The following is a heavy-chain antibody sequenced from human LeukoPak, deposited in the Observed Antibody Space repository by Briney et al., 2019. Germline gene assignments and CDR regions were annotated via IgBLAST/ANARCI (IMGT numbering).Heavy chain of an antibody. CDR1: GGTFSSYA. D-gene: IGHD1-20*01. Sequence: ASVKVSCKASGGTFSSYAISWVRQAPGQGLEWMGGIIPIFGTANYAQKFQGRVTITADESTSTAYMELSSLRSEDTAVYYCARDKRITGTLDAFDIWGQGTMVTVSS. V-gene: IGHV1-69*13. CDR2: IIPIFGTA. CDR3: ARDKRITGTLDAFDI. J-gene: IGHJ3*02.